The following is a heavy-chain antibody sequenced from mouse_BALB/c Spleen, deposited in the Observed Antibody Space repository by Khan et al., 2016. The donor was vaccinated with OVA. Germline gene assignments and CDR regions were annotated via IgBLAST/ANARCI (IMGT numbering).Heavy chain of an antibody. D-gene: IGHD2-14*01. J-gene: IGHJ4*01. Sequence: QVQLMQSGPGLVAPSQSLSITCAVSGFSLSRYNIHWVRQPPGKGLEWLGMIWGGGGTDYNSTLKSRLSIRKDNSKSQVLLKMNSLQIDDTAMYYCARAYYKYDGYYAMDYWGQGTSVTVSS. CDR1: GFSLSRYN. V-gene: IGHV2-6-4*01. CDR2: IWGGGGT. CDR3: ARAYYKYDGYYAMDY.